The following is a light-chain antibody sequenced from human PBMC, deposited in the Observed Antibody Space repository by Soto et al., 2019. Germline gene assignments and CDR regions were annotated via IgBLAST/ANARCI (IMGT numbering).Light chain of an antibody. CDR3: QQSYSTPWT. Sequence: DIQMTQPPSSLSASVGDRVNITCRASQSFSTYLAWYQQKPGKVPKLLISGISTLQSGVPSRFSGSGYGTEFTLTISNLQPEDVATYYCQQSYSTPWTFGQGTKVDIK. J-gene: IGKJ1*01. CDR1: QSFSTY. V-gene: IGKV1-27*01. CDR2: GIS.